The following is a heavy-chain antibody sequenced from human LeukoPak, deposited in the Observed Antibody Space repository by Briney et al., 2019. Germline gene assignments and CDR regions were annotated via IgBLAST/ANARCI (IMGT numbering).Heavy chain of an antibody. V-gene: IGHV1-3*02. CDR1: GYTFTSYA. D-gene: IGHD6-6*01. Sequence: ASVKVSCKASGYTFTSYAMHWVRQAPGQRLEWMGWSNAGNGNTKYSQEFQGRVTITRDTSASTAYMELSSLRSEDMAVYYCARGVSSSSWELDWFDPWGQGTLVTVSA. J-gene: IGHJ5*02. CDR3: ARGVSSSSWELDWFDP. CDR2: SNAGNGNT.